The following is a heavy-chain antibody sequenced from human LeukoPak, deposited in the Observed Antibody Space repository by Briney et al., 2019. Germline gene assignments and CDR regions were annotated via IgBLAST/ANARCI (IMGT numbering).Heavy chain of an antibody. D-gene: IGHD3-22*01. J-gene: IGHJ4*02. Sequence: GGSLRLSCATSGCSFNTHAMTWVRQAPGQGPEWVSSISGSDDATYYADSMKGRFTISRDNSKTTLYLRMNSLRAEDSAIYYCAKGGDFDSSTYYSHWGQGILVVVSS. V-gene: IGHV3-23*01. CDR2: ISGSDDAT. CDR3: AKGGDFDSSTYYSH. CDR1: GCSFNTHA.